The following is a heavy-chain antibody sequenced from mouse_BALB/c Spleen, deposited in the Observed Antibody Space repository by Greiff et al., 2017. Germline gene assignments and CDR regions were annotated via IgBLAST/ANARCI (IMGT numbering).Heavy chain of an antibody. CDR1: GYTFTSYW. Sequence: QVQLKQPGAELVKPGAPVKLSCKASGYTFTSYWMNWVKQRPGRGLEWIGRIDPSDSETHYNQKFKDKATLTVDKSSSTAYIQLSSLTSEDSAVYYCARNGAMDYWGQGTSVTVSS. CDR2: IDPSDSET. V-gene: IGHV1-69*02. CDR3: ARNGAMDY. J-gene: IGHJ4*01.